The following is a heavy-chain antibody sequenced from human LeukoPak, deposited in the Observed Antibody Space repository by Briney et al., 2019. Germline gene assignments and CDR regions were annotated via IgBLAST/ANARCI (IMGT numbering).Heavy chain of an antibody. J-gene: IGHJ5*02. Sequence: PGGSRRLSCAASGFTFSSYSMNWVRQAPAKGLEWVSYISSSSSTIYYADSVKGRFTISRDNAKNSLYLQMNSLRAEDTAVYYCARGGMETTVTTGWFDPWGQGTLVTVSS. CDR2: ISSSSSTI. CDR3: ARGGMETTVTTGWFDP. V-gene: IGHV3-48*01. CDR1: GFTFSSYS. D-gene: IGHD4-17*01.